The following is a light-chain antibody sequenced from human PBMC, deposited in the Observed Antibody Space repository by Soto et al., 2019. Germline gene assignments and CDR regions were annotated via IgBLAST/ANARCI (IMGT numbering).Light chain of an antibody. Sequence: DIQPTQTPSSLSASVGDRVTITWRSSQTISGYVNWYQQQQGKXPKLLISASYALQSGVPSRFSGSESGTDFTLTISSLQPEDFETYFCQQSYSTPLTFGGGTKVDIK. CDR1: QTISGY. J-gene: IGKJ4*01. CDR3: QQSYSTPLT. CDR2: ASY. V-gene: IGKV1-39*01.